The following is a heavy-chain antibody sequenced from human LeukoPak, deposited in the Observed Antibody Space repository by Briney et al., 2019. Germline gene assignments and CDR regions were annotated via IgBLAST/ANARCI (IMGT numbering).Heavy chain of an antibody. J-gene: IGHJ4*02. CDR3: ARGHYGDYEFDY. Sequence: SETLSLTCAVYGGSFSVYYWSWIRQPRGKGLEWIGEINHSGSTNYNPSLKSRVTISVDTSKNQFSLKLSSVTAADTAVYYCARGHYGDYEFDYWGQGTLVTVSS. CDR1: GGSFSVYY. V-gene: IGHV4-34*01. CDR2: INHSGST. D-gene: IGHD4-17*01.